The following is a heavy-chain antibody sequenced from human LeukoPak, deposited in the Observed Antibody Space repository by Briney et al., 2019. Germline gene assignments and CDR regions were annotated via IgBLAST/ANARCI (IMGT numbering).Heavy chain of an antibody. D-gene: IGHD1-26*01. J-gene: IGHJ4*02. CDR2: ISYDGSNK. V-gene: IGHV3-30*18. Sequence: PGGSLRLSCAASGFTFSSYGMHWVRQAPGKGLEWVAVISYDGSNKYYADSVKGRFTISRDNSKNTLYLQMNSLRAEDTAVYYCAKASGYSGSYSWIFDYWGQGTLVTVSS. CDR1: GFTFSSYG. CDR3: AKASGYSGSYSWIFDY.